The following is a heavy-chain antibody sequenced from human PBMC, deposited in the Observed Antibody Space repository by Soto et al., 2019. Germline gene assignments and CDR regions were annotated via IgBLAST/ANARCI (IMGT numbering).Heavy chain of an antibody. D-gene: IGHD3-22*01. CDR3: ARDSPYYYDSSGYWDAFDI. CDR2: IYYSGST. J-gene: IGHJ3*02. CDR1: GGSISSSSYY. Sequence: PSETLSLTCTVSGGSISSSSYYWGWIRQPPGKGLEWIGSIYYSGSTYYNPSLKSRVTISVDTSKNQFSLKLSSVTAADTAVYYCARDSPYYYDSSGYWDAFDIWGQGTMVTVSS. V-gene: IGHV4-39*02.